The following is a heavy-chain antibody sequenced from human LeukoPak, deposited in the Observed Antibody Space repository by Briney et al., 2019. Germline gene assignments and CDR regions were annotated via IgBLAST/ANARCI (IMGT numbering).Heavy chain of an antibody. V-gene: IGHV1-3*01. D-gene: IGHD1-26*01. CDR3: ARAEVGATPLTDY. CDR2: INAGNGNT. J-gene: IGHJ4*02. Sequence: ASVKVSCKASGYTFTSYAMHWVRQAPGQRLEWMGWINAGNGNTKHSQNFQGRVTITRDTSASTAYMELSSLRSEDTAVYYCARAEVGATPLTDYWGQGTLVTVSS. CDR1: GYTFTSYA.